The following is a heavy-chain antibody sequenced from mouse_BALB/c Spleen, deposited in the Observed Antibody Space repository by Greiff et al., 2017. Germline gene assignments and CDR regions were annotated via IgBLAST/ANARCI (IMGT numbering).Heavy chain of an antibody. J-gene: IGHJ4*01. CDR2: ISYDGSN. CDR1: GYSITSGYY. V-gene: IGHV3-6*02. CDR3: ARDYYYGSMDY. D-gene: IGHD1-1*01. Sequence: EVQVVESGPGLVKPSQSLSLTCSVTGYSITSGYYWNWIRQFPGNKLEWMGYISYDGSNNYNPSLKNRISITRDTSKNQFFLKLNSVTTEDTATYYCARDYYYGSMDYWGQGTSVTVSS.